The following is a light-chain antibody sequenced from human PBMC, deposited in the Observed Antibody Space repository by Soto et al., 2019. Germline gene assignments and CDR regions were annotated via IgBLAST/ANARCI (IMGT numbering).Light chain of an antibody. Sequence: QSALTQPASVSGSTGQSITISCTGTSSDVGGYNYVSWYQQHPGKAPKLMIYEVSNRPSGVSNRFSGSKSGNTASLTISGLQAEDEADYYCSSYTSSSTGVFGGGTQLTVL. CDR1: SSDVGGYNY. V-gene: IGLV2-14*01. CDR3: SSYTSSSTGV. CDR2: EVS. J-gene: IGLJ2*01.